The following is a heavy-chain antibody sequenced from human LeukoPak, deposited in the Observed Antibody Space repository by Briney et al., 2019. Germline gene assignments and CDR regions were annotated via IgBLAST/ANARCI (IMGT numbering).Heavy chain of an antibody. CDR2: INTNSGGT. D-gene: IGHD3-16*01. CDR3: ARDRSRFLGLCYFDY. J-gene: IGHJ4*02. CDR1: GYTFTGYY. Sequence: ASVKVSCKASGYTFTGYYMHWVRQAPGQGLEWMGWINTNSGGTNYAQKFQGRVTMTRDTSISTAYMELSRLRSDDTAVYYCARDRSRFLGLCYFDYWGQGTLVTVSS. V-gene: IGHV1-2*02.